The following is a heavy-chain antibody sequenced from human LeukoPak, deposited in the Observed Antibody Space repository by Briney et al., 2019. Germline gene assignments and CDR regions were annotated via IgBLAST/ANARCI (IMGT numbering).Heavy chain of an antibody. D-gene: IGHD3-22*01. CDR1: GGSFSGYY. CDR3: TRVLSGYYYIDY. Sequence: PSETLSLTCAVYGGSFSGYYWSWIRQPPGKGLEWIGEINHSGSTNYNPSLKSRVTISVDTSKNQFSLKLSSVTAADTAVYYCTRVLSGYYYIDYWGQGTLVTVSS. V-gene: IGHV4-34*01. CDR2: INHSGST. J-gene: IGHJ4*02.